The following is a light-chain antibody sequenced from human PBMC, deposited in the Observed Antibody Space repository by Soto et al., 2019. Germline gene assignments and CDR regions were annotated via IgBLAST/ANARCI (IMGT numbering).Light chain of an antibody. CDR3: QQSYDTPPVT. CDR1: QSISYY. CDR2: AAS. J-gene: IGKJ5*01. V-gene: IGKV1-39*01. Sequence: DIQLTQSPSSLSASVGDRVNITCRAIQSISYYLNWYQQEPGKAPKLLIYAASSLQSGVPSRFSGSGSGADFTLTISGLQPEDFAIYYCQQSYDTPPVTFGQG.